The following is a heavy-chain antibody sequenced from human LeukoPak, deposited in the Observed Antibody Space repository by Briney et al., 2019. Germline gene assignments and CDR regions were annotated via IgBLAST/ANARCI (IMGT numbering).Heavy chain of an antibody. J-gene: IGHJ4*02. D-gene: IGHD1-26*01. Sequence: GGSLGLSCAASGFTFSSCYMGWVRQAPGKGLEWVAMIKPDGSGAYYVDSLKGRFTISRDNAKTSLYLQMYSLRAEDTAVNYCARDPNDVGGTRWGQGTLVTISS. CDR3: ARDPNDVGGTR. V-gene: IGHV3-7*01. CDR2: IKPDGSGA. CDR1: GFTFSSCY.